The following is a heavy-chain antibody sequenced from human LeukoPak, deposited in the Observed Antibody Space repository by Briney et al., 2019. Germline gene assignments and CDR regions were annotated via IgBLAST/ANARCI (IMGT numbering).Heavy chain of an antibody. Sequence: ASVKVSCKASRYSFTSYTMHWVRQAPGQRLEWMGWINAGNGNTKYSQNFQGRVTVTRDTSASTAYMELSSLRSEDTAVYYCASNYYGSGWFDPWGQGTLVTVSS. D-gene: IGHD3-10*01. CDR1: RYSFTSYT. V-gene: IGHV1-3*01. CDR3: ASNYYGSGWFDP. J-gene: IGHJ5*02. CDR2: INAGNGNT.